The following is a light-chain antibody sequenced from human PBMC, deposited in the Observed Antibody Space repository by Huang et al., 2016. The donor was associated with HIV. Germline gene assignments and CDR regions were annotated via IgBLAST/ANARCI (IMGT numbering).Light chain of an antibody. CDR2: GAS. V-gene: IGKV1-39*01. Sequence: IQMDQSPSFLSAFVGDRVTISCRSNDHISRFLNWYHQKPGKAPRILIYGASILQSDVPSRFSDSGFGTDFTLIISGLQPEDLGTYYWQESYSSPVTSFGGGTRLEIK. CDR3: QESYSSPVTS. J-gene: IGKJ4*02. CDR1: DHISRF.